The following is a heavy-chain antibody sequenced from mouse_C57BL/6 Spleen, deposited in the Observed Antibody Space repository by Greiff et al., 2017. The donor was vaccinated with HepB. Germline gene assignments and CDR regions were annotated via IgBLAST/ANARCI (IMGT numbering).Heavy chain of an antibody. V-gene: IGHV14-1*01. CDR1: GFNIKDYY. Sequence: EVQLQQSGAELARPGASVKLSCTASGFNIKDYYMHWVKQRPEQGLEWIGRIDPEDGDTEYAPKFQGKATMTADTSSNTAYLQLSSLTSEDTAVYYCTTSGLYDYDRGFAYWGQGTLVTVSA. J-gene: IGHJ3*01. D-gene: IGHD2-4*01. CDR3: TTSGLYDYDRGFAY. CDR2: IDPEDGDT.